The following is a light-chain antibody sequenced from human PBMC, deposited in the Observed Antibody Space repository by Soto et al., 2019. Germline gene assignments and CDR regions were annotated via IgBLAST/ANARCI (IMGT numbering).Light chain of an antibody. J-gene: IGLJ3*02. CDR3: SSYTSSSIWV. V-gene: IGLV2-14*01. CDR1: SSDVGGYNY. CDR2: EVS. Sequence: QSALTQPASVSGSPGQSITISCTGTSSDVGGYNYVSWYQQHPGKAPKLMIYEVSNRPSGDSNRFSGSKSGNTASLTISGLQAEDEADYYCSSYTSSSIWVFGGGSQLTVL.